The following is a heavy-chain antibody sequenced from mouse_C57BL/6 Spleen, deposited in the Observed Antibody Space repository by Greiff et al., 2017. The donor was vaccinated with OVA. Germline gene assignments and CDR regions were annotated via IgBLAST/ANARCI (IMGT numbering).Heavy chain of an antibody. CDR1: GYTFTSYW. D-gene: IGHD1-1*01. Sequence: QVQLQQPGAELVMPGASVKLSCKASGYTFTSYWMHWVQQRPGKGLEWIGVIDPSDSYTNYNQKFKGKSTLTVDKSSSTAYMQLSSLTTEDSADYYCAIGGGTSVVATHYFYYWGQGTTLTVSS. J-gene: IGHJ2*01. CDR2: IDPSDSYT. CDR3: AIGGGTSVVATHYFYY. V-gene: IGHV1-69*01.